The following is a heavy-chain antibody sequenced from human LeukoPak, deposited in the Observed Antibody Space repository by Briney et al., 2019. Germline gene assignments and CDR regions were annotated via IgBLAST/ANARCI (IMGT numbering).Heavy chain of an antibody. D-gene: IGHD1-1*01. CDR3: AREDAGGFDY. Sequence: GGSLRLSCAASGFTFSSYEMNWVRQAPRKGLEWVSYISSSGSTIYYADSVKGRFTISRDNAKNSLYLQMNSLRAEDTAVYYCAREDAGGFDYWGQGTLVTVSS. CDR2: ISSSGSTI. CDR1: GFTFSSYE. V-gene: IGHV3-48*03. J-gene: IGHJ4*02.